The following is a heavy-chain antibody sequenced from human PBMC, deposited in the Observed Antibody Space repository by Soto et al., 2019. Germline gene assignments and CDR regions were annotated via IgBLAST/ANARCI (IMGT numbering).Heavy chain of an antibody. Sequence: PGGSLRLSCAASGFTFSNAWMSWVRQAPGKGLEWVGRIKSKTDGGTTDYAAPVKGRFTISRDDSKNTLYLQMNSLKTEDTAVYYCTTDLLYSSIGSYYGMDVWGQGTTVTVSS. V-gene: IGHV3-15*01. CDR3: TTDLLYSSIGSYYGMDV. CDR2: IKSKTDGGTT. J-gene: IGHJ6*02. CDR1: GFTFSNAW. D-gene: IGHD6-13*01.